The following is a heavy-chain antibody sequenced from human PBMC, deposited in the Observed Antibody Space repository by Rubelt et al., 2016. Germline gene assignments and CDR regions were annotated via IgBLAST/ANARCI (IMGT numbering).Heavy chain of an antibody. CDR2: INSAGDT. CDR1: GLTVRSNY. Sequence: PGGSLRLSCGASGLTVRSNYMSWVSQAPGKGLEWVSMINSAGDTYYADSVKGRFVMARDNYKNTLYLRMNSLRAEDTAVYYCAKDSTAYCVGGSCLFDYWGQGTLVTVSS. V-gene: IGHV3-53*01. J-gene: IGHJ4*02. D-gene: IGHD2-15*01. CDR3: AKDSTAYCVGGSCLFDY.